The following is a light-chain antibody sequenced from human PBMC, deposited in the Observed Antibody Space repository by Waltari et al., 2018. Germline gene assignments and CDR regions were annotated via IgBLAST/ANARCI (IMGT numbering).Light chain of an antibody. J-gene: IGLJ1*01. CDR3: SSHAGSNNFV. CDR2: GVT. Sequence: QSALTQPPSASGSPGQSVTIPCTGTSGDVGDHTCVSWYQQHPGKAPQRIINGVTERPSGVPDRFSGSKSCNTASLTVSGLQAEDEADYFCSSHAGSNNFVFGSGTKVSVL. CDR1: SGDVGDHTC. V-gene: IGLV2-8*01.